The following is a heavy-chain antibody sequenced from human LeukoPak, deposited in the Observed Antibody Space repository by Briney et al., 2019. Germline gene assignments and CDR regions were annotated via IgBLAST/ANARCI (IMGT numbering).Heavy chain of an antibody. J-gene: IGHJ4*02. CDR2: ISYDESNK. CDR3: AKDTTGSFYGSGSYPVGLPDY. D-gene: IGHD3-10*01. Sequence: PGRPLGLSCAASGFTFSSYGMHWVGQAPGKGLKWVPVISYDESNKYYADSVKGRFTISRDNSKNTLYLQMNSLRAEDTAVYYCAKDTTGSFYGSGSYPVGLPDYWGQGTLVTVSS. V-gene: IGHV3-30*18. CDR1: GFTFSSYG.